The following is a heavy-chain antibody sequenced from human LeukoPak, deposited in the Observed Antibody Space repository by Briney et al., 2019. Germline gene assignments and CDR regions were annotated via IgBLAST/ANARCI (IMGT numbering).Heavy chain of an antibody. Sequence: GGSLRLSCAASGFIFTNYAISWVRPDPGKGLEWVSSISGNGRTTYYADSVMGRFTISRDNSKNALYLQMNSLRAEDAAVYYCARADGGMAARPQPFDYWGQGTLVTVSS. CDR2: ISGNGRTT. CDR3: ARADGGMAARPQPFDY. J-gene: IGHJ4*02. V-gene: IGHV3-23*01. D-gene: IGHD6-6*01. CDR1: GFIFTNYA.